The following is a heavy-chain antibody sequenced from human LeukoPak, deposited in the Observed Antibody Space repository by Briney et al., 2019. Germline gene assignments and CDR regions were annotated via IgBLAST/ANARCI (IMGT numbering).Heavy chain of an antibody. D-gene: IGHD4-17*01. CDR2: ISSSGSTI. Sequence: PGGSLRLSCAASGFTFSSHEMNWVRQAPGKGLEWVSYISSSGSTIYYADSVKGRFTISRDNAKNSLYLQMNSLRAEDTAVYYCARDLGYGDYEGYWGQGTLVTVSS. CDR1: GFTFSSHE. J-gene: IGHJ4*02. CDR3: ARDLGYGDYEGY. V-gene: IGHV3-48*03.